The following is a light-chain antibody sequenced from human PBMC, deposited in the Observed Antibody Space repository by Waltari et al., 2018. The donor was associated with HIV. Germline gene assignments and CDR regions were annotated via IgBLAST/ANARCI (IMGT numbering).Light chain of an antibody. V-gene: IGLV2-23*02. Sequence: QSALTQPASVSGSPGQSITISCTGTSSHIGTSNLFSWHQQHPGKAPKTLIYEVSQRPSGVSNRFSGSKSGNTASLTISGLQAEDEADYYCCSYAGSSTLVFGGGTKVTVL. CDR1: SSHIGTSNL. J-gene: IGLJ3*02. CDR3: CSYAGSSTLV. CDR2: EVS.